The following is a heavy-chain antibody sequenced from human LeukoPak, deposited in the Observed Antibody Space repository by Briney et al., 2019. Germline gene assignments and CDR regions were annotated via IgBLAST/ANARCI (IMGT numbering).Heavy chain of an antibody. CDR2: ISDSGGTT. Sequence: GRSLRLSCAASGFTFSVYAMSWVRQAPGKGLEWVSCISDSGGTTYYADSVKGRFTISRDNSKNTLYLQLNSLRAEDTAVYYCAKARRDIVVVPAAPDDAFDIWGQGTMVTVSS. CDR3: AKARRDIVVVPAAPDDAFDI. D-gene: IGHD2-2*01. J-gene: IGHJ3*02. V-gene: IGHV3-23*01. CDR1: GFTFSVYA.